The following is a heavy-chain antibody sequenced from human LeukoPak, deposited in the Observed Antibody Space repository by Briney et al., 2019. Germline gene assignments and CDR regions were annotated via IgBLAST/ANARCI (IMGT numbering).Heavy chain of an antibody. CDR1: GYTFNAYY. J-gene: IGHJ5*02. V-gene: IGHV1-46*02. CDR2: INPTGGST. Sequence: ASVKVSCTTSGYTFNAYYMHWVRQAPGQGLEWMGLINPTGGSTGYAQKFQGRVTMTRDMSTSTDYMELSSLRSEDTAIYYCARDNSVGDNAWWFDPWGQGTLVTVSS. CDR3: ARDNSVGDNAWWFDP. D-gene: IGHD1-26*01.